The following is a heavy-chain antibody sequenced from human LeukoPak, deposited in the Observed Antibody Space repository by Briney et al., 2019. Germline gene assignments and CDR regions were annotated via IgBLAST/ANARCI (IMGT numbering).Heavy chain of an antibody. Sequence: GGSLRLSCAASGFTFSSYALHWVRQAPGKGLEWVAVISYDGSNKYYADSVKGRFTISRDNSKNTLYLQMNSLRAEDTAVYYCAKDRSEQLAQFDYWGQGTLVTVSS. J-gene: IGHJ4*02. D-gene: IGHD6-13*01. CDR3: AKDRSEQLAQFDY. CDR2: ISYDGSNK. V-gene: IGHV3-30-3*01. CDR1: GFTFSSYA.